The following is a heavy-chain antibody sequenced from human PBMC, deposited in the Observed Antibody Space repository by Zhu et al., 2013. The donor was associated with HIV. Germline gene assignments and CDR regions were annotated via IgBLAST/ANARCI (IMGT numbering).Heavy chain of an antibody. J-gene: IGHJ4*02. Sequence: QVQLVQSGAEVKKPGSSVKVSCKASGGTFSSYAISWVRQAPGQGLEWMGGIIPIFGTANYAQKFQGRVTITADKSTSTAYMELSSLRSEDTAVYYCARTRPEHYDILTGYYKVGHFDYWGQGTLVTVSS. CDR2: IIPIFGTA. D-gene: IGHD3-9*01. V-gene: IGHV1-69*06. CDR3: ARTRPEHYDILTGYYKVGHFDY. CDR1: GGTFSSYA.